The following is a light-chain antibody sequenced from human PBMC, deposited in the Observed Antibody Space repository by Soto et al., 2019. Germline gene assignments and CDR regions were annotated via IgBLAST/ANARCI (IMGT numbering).Light chain of an antibody. J-gene: IGKJ3*01. CDR2: DAS. CDR1: QSVSSY. CDR3: QQRSNWPPFS. Sequence: EIVLTQSPATLSLSPGERATLSCRASQSVSSYLVWYQQKPGQAPRLLIYDASTRATGVPARFSGSGSGTDFTLTISSLEPEDFAVYYCQQRSNWPPFSFGPGTTADIK. V-gene: IGKV3-11*01.